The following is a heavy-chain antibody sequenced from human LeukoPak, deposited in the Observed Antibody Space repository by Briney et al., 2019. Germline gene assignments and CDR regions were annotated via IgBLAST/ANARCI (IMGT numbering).Heavy chain of an antibody. CDR2: ISYSGST. J-gene: IGHJ4*02. D-gene: IGHD2-15*01. Sequence: SETLSLTCTVSGGSISTYYWSWIRQPPGQGLEWIGYISYSGSTNYNPSLKSRVTISVDTSKNQFSLKLSSVTAADTAVYYCARRRVVVVAATYDYWGQGTLVTVSS. V-gene: IGHV4-59*08. CDR1: GGSISTYY. CDR3: ARRRVVVVAATYDY.